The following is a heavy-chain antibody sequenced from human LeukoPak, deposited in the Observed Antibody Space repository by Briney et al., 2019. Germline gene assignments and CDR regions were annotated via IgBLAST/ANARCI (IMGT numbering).Heavy chain of an antibody. CDR1: GGSISSGGYY. CDR2: IYHSGST. V-gene: IGHV4-30-2*01. Sequence: TLSLTCTVSGGSISSGGYYWSWIRQPPGKGLEWIGYIYHSGSTYYNPSLKSRVTISVDRSKNQFSLKLSSVTAADTAVYYCARDQLYYYGSGSPSNWGQGTLVTVSS. CDR3: ARDQLYYYGSGSPSN. D-gene: IGHD3-10*01. J-gene: IGHJ4*02.